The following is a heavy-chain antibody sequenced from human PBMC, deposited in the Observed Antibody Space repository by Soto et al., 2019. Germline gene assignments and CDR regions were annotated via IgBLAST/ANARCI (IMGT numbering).Heavy chain of an antibody. CDR3: ARSRVTYYYDRSAFDI. Sequence: QVQLVQSGAEVKKPGSSVKVSCKASGGTFSSYAISWVRQAPGQGLEWMGGIIPIFGTANYAQKFQGRVTITAEESTSTAYMELSSLRSEDTAVYYCARSRVTYYYDRSAFDIWGQGTMVTGSS. CDR2: IIPIFGTA. V-gene: IGHV1-69*01. CDR1: GGTFSSYA. J-gene: IGHJ3*02. D-gene: IGHD3-22*01.